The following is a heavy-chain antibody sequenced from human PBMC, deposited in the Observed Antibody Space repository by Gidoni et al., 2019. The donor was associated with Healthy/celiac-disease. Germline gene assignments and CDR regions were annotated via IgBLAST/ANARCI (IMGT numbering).Heavy chain of an antibody. D-gene: IGHD6-19*01. Sequence: EVQLVESGGGVVRPGGSLRLSCAASGFTFDDYGMSWVRQAQGKGREWVAGINWNGGSTGYADFGKGRFTISRDNAKNSLYLKMNSLRDVDTALYYCARDASYSGWYDYWGQGTLVTVSS. CDR3: ARDASYSGWYDY. CDR1: GFTFDDYG. CDR2: INWNGGST. J-gene: IGHJ4*02. V-gene: IGHV3-20*04.